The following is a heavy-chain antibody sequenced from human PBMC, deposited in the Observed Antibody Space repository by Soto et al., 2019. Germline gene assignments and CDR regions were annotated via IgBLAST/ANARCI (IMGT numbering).Heavy chain of an antibody. V-gene: IGHV4-59*08. CDR2: IYQTGIT. J-gene: IGHJ4*02. Sequence: QVQLQESGPGLVKPSETLSLTCTVSGGSISSYYWSWIRQPPGKGLEWIGCIYQTGITNYNPSLKGRVTISVDMSTNQFSLTLSSVTAADTAVYHCAGQYGALAVAFDYWGQGALVTVSS. D-gene: IGHD6-19*01. CDR3: AGQYGALAVAFDY. CDR1: GGSISSYY.